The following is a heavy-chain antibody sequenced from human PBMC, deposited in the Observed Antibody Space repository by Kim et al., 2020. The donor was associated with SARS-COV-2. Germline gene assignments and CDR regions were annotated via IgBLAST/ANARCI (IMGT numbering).Heavy chain of an antibody. Sequence: YNPSPKSRVTKSVDTSKNQFTLRLTSMTAADTGVYYCARGRGSGSYFNGYWGQGTLVTVSS. J-gene: IGHJ4*02. CDR3: ARGRGSGSYFNGY. V-gene: IGHV4-34*01. D-gene: IGHD3-10*01.